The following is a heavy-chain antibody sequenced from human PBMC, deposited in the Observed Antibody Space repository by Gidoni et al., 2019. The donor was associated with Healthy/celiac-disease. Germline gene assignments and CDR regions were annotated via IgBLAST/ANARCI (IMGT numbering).Heavy chain of an antibody. CDR2: ISYDGSNK. CDR3: ARETVGNY. J-gene: IGHJ4*02. V-gene: IGHV3-30-3*01. CDR1: GFTFSSYA. Sequence: QVQLVESGGGVVQPGRSLRLSCAASGFTFSSYAMHWVRQAPGKGLEWMAVISYDGSNKYYADSVKGRFTISRDNSKNTLYLQMNSLRAEDTAVYYCARETVGNYWGQGTLVTVSS.